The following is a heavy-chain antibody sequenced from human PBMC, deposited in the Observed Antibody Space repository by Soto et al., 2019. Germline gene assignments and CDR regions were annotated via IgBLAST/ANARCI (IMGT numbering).Heavy chain of an antibody. J-gene: IGHJ4*02. Sequence: SETLSLTCTVSGGSISSSSYYWGWIRQPPGKGLEWIGSIYYSGSTYYNPSLKSRVTISVDTSKNQFSLKLSSVTAADTAVYYCARQYAVYYFDYWGQGTLVTVSS. CDR1: GGSISSSSYY. CDR3: ARQYAVYYFDY. V-gene: IGHV4-39*01. D-gene: IGHD2-8*01. CDR2: IYYSGST.